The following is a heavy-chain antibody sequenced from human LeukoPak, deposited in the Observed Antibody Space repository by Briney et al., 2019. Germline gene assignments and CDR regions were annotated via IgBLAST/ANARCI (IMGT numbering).Heavy chain of an antibody. CDR2: ISGSGGST. CDR3: ARDSSSWDSTFDY. V-gene: IGHV3-23*01. D-gene: IGHD6-13*01. J-gene: IGHJ4*02. Sequence: ASVKVSCKASGGTFSSYAMSWVRQAPGKGLEWVSAISGSGGSTYYADSVKGRFTISRDNSKNTLYLQMNSLRAEDTAVYYCARDSSSWDSTFDYWGQGTLVTVSS. CDR1: GGTFSSYA.